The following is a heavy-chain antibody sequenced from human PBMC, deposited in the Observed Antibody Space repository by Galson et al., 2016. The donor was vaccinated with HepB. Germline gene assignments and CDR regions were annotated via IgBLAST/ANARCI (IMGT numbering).Heavy chain of an antibody. J-gene: IGHJ3*02. CDR2: ISGSGGDT. CDR1: GFTFSSFA. V-gene: IGHV3-23*01. CDR3: AKSGDDNGDPNDASDI. D-gene: IGHD4-17*01. Sequence: SLRLSCAASGFTFSSFAMSWVRQAPGKGLEWVSTISGSGGDTYYADSVKGRFTISRDNSKNIVYLQMKNLRAEDTAIYFCAKSGDDNGDPNDASDIWGQGTLITVSS.